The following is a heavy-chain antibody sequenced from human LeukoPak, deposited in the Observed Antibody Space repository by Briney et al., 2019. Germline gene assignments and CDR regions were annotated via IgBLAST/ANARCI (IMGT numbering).Heavy chain of an antibody. CDR3: ARAGRRTHSYSSSWYVRQGSYMDV. Sequence: KASETLSLTCTVSGYSISSGYYWGWIRQPPGKGLEWIGSIYHSGSTNYNPSLKSRVTISVDTSKNQFPLKLSSVTAADTAVYYCARAGRRTHSYSSSWYVRQGSYMDVWGKGTTVTVSS. CDR1: GYSISSGYY. D-gene: IGHD6-13*01. CDR2: IYHSGST. V-gene: IGHV4-38-2*02. J-gene: IGHJ6*03.